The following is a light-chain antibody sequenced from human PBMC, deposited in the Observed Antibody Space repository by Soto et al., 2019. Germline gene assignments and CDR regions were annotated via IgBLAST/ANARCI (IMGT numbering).Light chain of an antibody. Sequence: ELVMTQSPATLSVSPGERATLSCRASQSVTHSYLAWYQQKPGQAPRRLMFGASTRATGIQARFSGSGSGTDFTLTISSLEPEDFAVYYCQQRSDWPTFGGGTKVDIK. CDR2: GAS. CDR1: QSVTHSY. CDR3: QQRSDWPT. J-gene: IGKJ4*01. V-gene: IGKV3-11*01.